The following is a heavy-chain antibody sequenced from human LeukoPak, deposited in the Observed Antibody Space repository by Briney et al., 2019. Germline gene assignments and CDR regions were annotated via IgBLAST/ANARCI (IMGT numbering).Heavy chain of an antibody. Sequence: PGGSLRLSCAASGFTFDDYGMSWVRQAPGKGLEWVSGINWNGGSTGYADSVKGRFTISRDNAKNSLYLQMNSLRAEDTALYYCARDQDFWSGSRSCDYWGQGTLVTVSS. D-gene: IGHD3-3*01. J-gene: IGHJ4*02. V-gene: IGHV3-20*04. CDR2: INWNGGST. CDR3: ARDQDFWSGSRSCDY. CDR1: GFTFDDYG.